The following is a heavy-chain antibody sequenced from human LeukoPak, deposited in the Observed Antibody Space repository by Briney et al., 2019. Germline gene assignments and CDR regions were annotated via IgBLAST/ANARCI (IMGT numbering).Heavy chain of an antibody. Sequence: GESLKISCKGSGYSFSSYWITWVRQMPGKGLEWMGRIDPSDSYTNYSPSFQGRVTISADKSISTAYLQWSSLKASDTAVYYCARCVPYTSSWYFDYWGQGTLVTVSS. CDR3: ARCVPYTSSWYFDY. J-gene: IGHJ4*02. CDR2: IDPSDSYT. CDR1: GYSFSSYW. V-gene: IGHV5-10-1*01. D-gene: IGHD6-13*01.